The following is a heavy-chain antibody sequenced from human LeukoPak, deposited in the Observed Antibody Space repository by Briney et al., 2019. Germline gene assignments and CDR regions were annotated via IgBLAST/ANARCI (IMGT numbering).Heavy chain of an antibody. CDR2: INQDGSEK. CDR3: VRDMDV. J-gene: IGHJ6*02. CDR1: GFTFRTYW. V-gene: IGHV3-7*03. Sequence: GGSLRLSCVISGFTFRTYWMTWVRQAPGKGLEWVANINQDGSEKNYVDSVKGRFTISRDNAENSLYLQMNSLRVEDTAVYYCVRDMDVWGQGTTVTVSS.